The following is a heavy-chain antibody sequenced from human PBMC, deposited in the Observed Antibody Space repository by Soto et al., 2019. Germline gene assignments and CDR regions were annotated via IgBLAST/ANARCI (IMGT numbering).Heavy chain of an antibody. CDR1: GGTFSSYA. V-gene: IGHV1-69*13. D-gene: IGHD3-22*01. J-gene: IGHJ5*02. CDR3: ARTPKTYYYDSSGYYWFDP. CDR2: IIPIFGTA. Sequence: VASVKVSCKASGGTFSSYAISWVRQAPGQGLEWMGGIIPIFGTANYAQKFQGRVTITADESTSTAYMELSSLRSEDTAVYYCARTPKTYYYDSSGYYWFDPWGQGTLVTVSS.